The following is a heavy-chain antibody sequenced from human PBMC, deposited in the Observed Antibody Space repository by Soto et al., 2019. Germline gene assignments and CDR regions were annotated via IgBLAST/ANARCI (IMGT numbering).Heavy chain of an antibody. J-gene: IGHJ4*02. V-gene: IGHV1-69*01. CDR3: ATELGENPASPFDS. D-gene: IGHD2-21*01. CDR2: IIPLFGAA. CDR1: GVTFTSET. Sequence: QVQLVQSGAEVKKPGSSVKVSCKASGVTFTSETISWVRQAPGQGLEWMGGIIPLFGAANYEQKFQGRVTITAEESTSTVYMELSSLRSDDMAVYYCATELGENPASPFDSWGQGTLVTVSS.